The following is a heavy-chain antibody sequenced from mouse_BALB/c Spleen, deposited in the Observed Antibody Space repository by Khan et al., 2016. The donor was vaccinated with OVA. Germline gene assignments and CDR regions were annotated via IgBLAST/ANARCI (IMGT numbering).Heavy chain of an antibody. J-gene: IGHJ4*01. V-gene: IGHV2-6-5*01. CDR2: IWAGGSK. CDR1: GFSLTNYA. Sequence: VQLQQSGPGLVAPSQSLSITCTVSGFSLTNYAVSWIRQPPGKGLEWLGVIWAGGSKFYNLVIKSSLNISKDNSKSQVFLKVNSLQTDDTDMYSCAKDPTYYAMDYWGQGTSLTVSS. CDR3: AKDPTYYAMDY. D-gene: IGHD2-10*01.